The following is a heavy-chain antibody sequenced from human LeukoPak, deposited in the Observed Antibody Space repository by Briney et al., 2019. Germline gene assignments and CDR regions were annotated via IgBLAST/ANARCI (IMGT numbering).Heavy chain of an antibody. Sequence: SGTRSLTCTVSGDSINSLDLWSWVRQPPGKGLEWIGEMYLSGTTHSNPSVKSRVTISIDKSKNQFFLNLSSVTAADTAVYYCAGLVGRYSSGLYYYYFDYWGQGTLVTVSS. D-gene: IGHD3-22*01. V-gene: IGHV4-4*02. CDR3: AGLVGRYSSGLYYYYFDY. CDR2: MYLSGTT. CDR1: GDSINSLDL. J-gene: IGHJ4*02.